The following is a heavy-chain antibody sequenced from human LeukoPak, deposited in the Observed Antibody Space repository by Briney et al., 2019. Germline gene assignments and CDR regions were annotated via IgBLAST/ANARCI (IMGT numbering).Heavy chain of an antibody. J-gene: IGHJ4*02. CDR3: ARARWQLVPYFDS. D-gene: IGHD6-6*01. CDR2: INPNSGGT. CDR1: GYTFTDYY. V-gene: IGHV1-2*02. Sequence: ASVKLSCKASGYTFTDYYMHWVRQPPGQGLEWMGWINPNSGGTNFAQKFQGRVAMTRDTSISTAYLELGRLRSDDTAVYFCARARWQLVPYFDSWGQGTLVTVSS.